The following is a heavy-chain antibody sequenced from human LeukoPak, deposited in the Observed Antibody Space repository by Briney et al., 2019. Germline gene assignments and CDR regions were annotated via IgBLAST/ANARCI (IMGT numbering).Heavy chain of an antibody. CDR1: GGSISSSSYY. J-gene: IGHJ1*01. CDR3: ARVSYCGGDCYLGYEYFQH. V-gene: IGHV4-39*07. Sequence: SETLSLTCTVSGGSISSSSYYWGWIRQPPGKGLEWIGSIYYSGSTYYNPSLKGRVTISVDTSKNQFSLKLSSVTAADTAVYYCARVSYCGGDCYLGYEYFQHWGQGTLVTVSS. CDR2: IYYSGST. D-gene: IGHD2-21*01.